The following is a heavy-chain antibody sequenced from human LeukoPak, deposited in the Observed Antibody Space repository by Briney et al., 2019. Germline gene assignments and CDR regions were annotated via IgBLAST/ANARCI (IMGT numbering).Heavy chain of an antibody. Sequence: SETLSLTCTVSGGSLSSSSYYWGWIRQPPGKGLEWIGSIYYSGSTYYNPSLKSRVTISVDTSKNQFSLKLSSVTAADTAVYYCASIVVVVAAPPPDYWGQGTLVTVSS. CDR3: ASIVVVVAAPPPDY. J-gene: IGHJ4*02. D-gene: IGHD2-15*01. V-gene: IGHV4-39*01. CDR1: GGSLSSSSYY. CDR2: IYYSGST.